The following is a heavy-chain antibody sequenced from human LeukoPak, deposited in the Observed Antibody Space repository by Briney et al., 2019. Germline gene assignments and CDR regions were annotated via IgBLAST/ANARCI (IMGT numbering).Heavy chain of an antibody. J-gene: IGHJ4*02. V-gene: IGHV3-48*04. CDR1: GFTFSSYS. D-gene: IGHD6-19*01. CDR2: VSSSSSII. Sequence: HPGGSLSLSCAASGFTFSSYSMNWVRQAPGKGLEWVSYVSSSSSIIYFADSVKGRFTISRDNAKNSLCLQVNSLRAEDTAVYYCARERGYSSARGYFDYWGQGTLVTVSS. CDR3: ARERGYSSARGYFDY.